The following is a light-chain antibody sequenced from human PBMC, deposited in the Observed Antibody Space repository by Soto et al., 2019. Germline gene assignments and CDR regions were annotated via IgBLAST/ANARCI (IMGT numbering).Light chain of an antibody. Sequence: EIVLTQSPGILSLSPGERATVSCRASQSVSSSYLASYQQKPGQAPRLLIYGASSRATGIPDRFSGSGSGTDITLTISRLEPEDFAVYYCQQYGSSPFTFGPGTKVDIK. CDR3: QQYGSSPFT. CDR1: QSVSSSY. V-gene: IGKV3-20*01. J-gene: IGKJ3*01. CDR2: GAS.